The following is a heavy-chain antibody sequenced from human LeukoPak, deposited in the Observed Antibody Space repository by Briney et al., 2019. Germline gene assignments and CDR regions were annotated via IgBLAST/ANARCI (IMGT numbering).Heavy chain of an antibody. CDR1: GFTFSSYS. CDR2: ISSSSSYI. Sequence: TGGSLRLSCAASGFTFSSYSMNWVRQAPGKGLEWVSSISSSSSYIYYADSVKGRFTISRDNAKNSLYLQMNSLRAEDTAVYYCARIPFQWLVLDFDYWGQETLVTVSS. CDR3: ARIPFQWLVLDFDY. D-gene: IGHD6-19*01. J-gene: IGHJ4*02. V-gene: IGHV3-21*01.